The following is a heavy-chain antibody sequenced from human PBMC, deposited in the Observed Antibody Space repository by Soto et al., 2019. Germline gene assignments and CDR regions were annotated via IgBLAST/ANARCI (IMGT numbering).Heavy chain of an antibody. D-gene: IGHD2-15*01. CDR2: INPNSGGT. J-gene: IGHJ5*02. Sequence: ASVKVSCKASGYTFTGYYMHWVRQAPGQGLEWMGWINPNSGGTNYAQKFQGRVTMTRDTSISTAYMELSRLRSDDTAVYYCAREDVDCSGGSCLAWLDPWGQGTLVTVSS. V-gene: IGHV1-2*02. CDR1: GYTFTGYY. CDR3: AREDVDCSGGSCLAWLDP.